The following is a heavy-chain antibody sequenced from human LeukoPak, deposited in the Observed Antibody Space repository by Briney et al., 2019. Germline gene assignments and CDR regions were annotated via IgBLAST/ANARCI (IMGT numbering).Heavy chain of an antibody. CDR2: IKSKTDGGTT. CDR1: GFTFSNAW. CDR3: ATGGYFLDY. V-gene: IGHV3-15*01. D-gene: IGHD6-13*01. Sequence: GGSLRVSCAGSGFTFSNAWMNWVRQAPGRGLEWVGRIKSKTDGGTTDYAAPVKGRFTISRDDSKNTVFPQVNSLQTEDTAVYFCATGGYFLDYWGQGTLVTVSS. J-gene: IGHJ4*02.